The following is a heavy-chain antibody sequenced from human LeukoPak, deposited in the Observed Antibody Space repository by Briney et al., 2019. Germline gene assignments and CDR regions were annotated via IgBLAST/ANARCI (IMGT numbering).Heavy chain of an antibody. CDR3: ARGQHYYDSSGYP. J-gene: IGHJ5*02. D-gene: IGHD3-22*01. CDR1: GGSFSGYY. CDR2: IYDSGST. Sequence: SETLSLTCAVYGGSFSGYYWSWIRQHPGKGLEWIGYIYDSGSTYYNPSLKSRITISVDTSKNQFSLKLSSVTAADTAVYYCARGQHYYDSSGYPWGQGTLVTVSS. V-gene: IGHV4-34*01.